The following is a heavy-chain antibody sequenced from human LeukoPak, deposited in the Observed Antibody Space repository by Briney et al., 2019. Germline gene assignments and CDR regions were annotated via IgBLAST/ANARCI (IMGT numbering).Heavy chain of an antibody. CDR1: GFTFSSYG. CDR2: ISYDGSNK. D-gene: IGHD4-23*01. Sequence: GRSLRLSCAASGFTFSSYGMHWVRQAPGKGLEWVAVISYDGSNKYYADSVKGRFTISRDNSKNTLYFQVNSLRADDTAVYYCASGKPPDYWGQGTLVTVSS. CDR3: ASGKPPDY. J-gene: IGHJ4*02. V-gene: IGHV3-30*03.